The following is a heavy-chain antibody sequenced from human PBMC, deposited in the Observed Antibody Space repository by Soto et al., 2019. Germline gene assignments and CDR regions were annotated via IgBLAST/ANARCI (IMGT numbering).Heavy chain of an antibody. Sequence: EVQLVESGGGLVQPGGSLRLSCAASGFTFSSYWMSWVHQAPGKGLEWVANIKQDGSEKYYVDSVKGRFTISRDNAKNSLYLQMNSLRAEDTAVYYCARDISFIAAAAFDIWGQGTMVTVSS. CDR1: GFTFSSYW. D-gene: IGHD6-13*01. J-gene: IGHJ3*02. V-gene: IGHV3-7*03. CDR3: ARDISFIAAAAFDI. CDR2: IKQDGSEK.